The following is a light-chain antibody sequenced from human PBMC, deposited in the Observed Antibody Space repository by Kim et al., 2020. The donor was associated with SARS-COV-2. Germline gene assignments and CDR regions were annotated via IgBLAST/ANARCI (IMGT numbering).Light chain of an antibody. CDR3: QQYSSSPAT. V-gene: IGKV3-20*01. CDR1: QSVSSNY. CDR2: GDS. Sequence: SPVPRGTRSCRACQSVSSNYLDWYQQKPGQAPRLLISGDSSRATGIPDRFSGSGSGTDFTFTITRLEPEDFAVYYCQQYSSSPATFGQGTKVDIK. J-gene: IGKJ1*01.